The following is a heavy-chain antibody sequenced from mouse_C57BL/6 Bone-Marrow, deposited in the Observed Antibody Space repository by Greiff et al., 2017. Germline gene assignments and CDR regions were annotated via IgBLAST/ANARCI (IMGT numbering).Heavy chain of an antibody. V-gene: IGHV2-2*01. D-gene: IGHD2-5*01. J-gene: IGHJ3*01. CDR1: GFSLTSYG. Sequence: VQLQESGPGLVQPSQSLSITCTVSGFSLTSYGVHWVRQSPGKGLEWLGVIWSGGSTDYNAAFISRLSISKDNSKSQVYFKMNSLQADDTAIYYCARAYYSNWEFAYWGQGTRVTVSA. CDR3: ARAYYSNWEFAY. CDR2: IWSGGST.